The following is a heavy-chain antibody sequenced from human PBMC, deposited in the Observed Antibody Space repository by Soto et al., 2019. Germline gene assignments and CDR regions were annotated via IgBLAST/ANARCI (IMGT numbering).Heavy chain of an antibody. CDR1: GFTFSSYA. V-gene: IGHV3-30-3*01. CDR2: ISYDGSNK. CDR3: ERAVRGVKDCYYGMDA. Sequence: GGSLRLSCAASGFTFSSYAMHWVRQAPGKGLEWVAVISYDGSNKYYADSVKGRFTISRDNYKNTLYLQMNSLRAEDTAVYYCERAVRGVKDCYYGMDACGQGTPVTVYS. D-gene: IGHD3-10*01. J-gene: IGHJ6*02.